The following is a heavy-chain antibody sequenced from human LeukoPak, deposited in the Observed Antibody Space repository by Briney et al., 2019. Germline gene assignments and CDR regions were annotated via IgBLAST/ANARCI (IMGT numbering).Heavy chain of an antibody. V-gene: IGHV4-59*08. Sequence: PSETLSLTCTVSGGSISSYYWSWVRQPPAKGLEWIGYLYYSGSTNYNSSLKSRVTISVDTSKNQFSLNLSYVTAADTAVYYCARHRVAVAGSYFDFWGQGTLVTVSS. D-gene: IGHD6-19*01. CDR1: GGSISSYY. J-gene: IGHJ4*02. CDR2: LYYSGST. CDR3: ARHRVAVAGSYFDF.